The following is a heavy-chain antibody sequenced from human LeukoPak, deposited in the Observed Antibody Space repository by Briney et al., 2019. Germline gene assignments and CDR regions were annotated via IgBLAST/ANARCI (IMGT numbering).Heavy chain of an antibody. CDR3: ARLSGGYDFWSGGPNWFDP. J-gene: IGHJ5*02. D-gene: IGHD3-3*01. V-gene: IGHV1-69*05. Sequence: SVKVSCKASGGTFSSYAISSVRQAPGQGLEWMGGIIPIFGTANYAQKFQGRVTITTDESTSTAYMELSSLRSEDTAVYYCARLSGGYDFWSGGPNWFDPWGQGTLVTVSS. CDR2: IIPIFGTA. CDR1: GGTFSSYA.